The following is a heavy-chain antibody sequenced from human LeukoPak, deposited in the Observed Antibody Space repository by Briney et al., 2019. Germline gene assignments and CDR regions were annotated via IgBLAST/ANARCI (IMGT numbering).Heavy chain of an antibody. CDR1: GFTLSSYA. J-gene: IGHJ5*02. CDR2: ISGSGGGT. D-gene: IGHD6-6*01. CDR3: AKDGTYRSSSSPLDP. Sequence: GGSLRLSCAASGFTLSSYAMSWVRQAPGKGLEWVSAISGSGGGTYYAGSVKGRFTISRDNSRNTLNLQMNSLRAEDTAVYYCAKDGTYRSSSSPLDPWGQGTLVTVSS. V-gene: IGHV3-23*01.